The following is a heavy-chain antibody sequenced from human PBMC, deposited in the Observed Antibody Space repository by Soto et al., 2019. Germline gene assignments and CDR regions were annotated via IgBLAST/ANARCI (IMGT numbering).Heavy chain of an antibody. CDR1: GGSISSYY. Sequence: QVQLQESGPGLVKPSETLSLTCTVSGGSISSYYWSWIRQPPGKGLEWIGYIYYSGSTNYNPSLKSRVTXXVXTXKNQFSLKLSSVTAADTAVYYCARGYGDYEGYYFDYWGQGTLVTVSS. CDR3: ARGYGDYEGYYFDY. CDR2: IYYSGST. V-gene: IGHV4-59*01. J-gene: IGHJ4*02. D-gene: IGHD4-17*01.